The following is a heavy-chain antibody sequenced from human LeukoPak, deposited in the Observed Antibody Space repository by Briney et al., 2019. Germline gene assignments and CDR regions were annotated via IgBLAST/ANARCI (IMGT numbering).Heavy chain of an antibody. D-gene: IGHD5-12*01. Sequence: PSETLSLTCTVSGYSISSGYYWGWIRQPPGKGLEWIGYIYYSGSTNYNPSLKSRVTISVDTSKNQFSLKLSSVTAADTAVYYCAREGDIVATTSFRFDYWGQGTLVTVSS. CDR3: AREGDIVATTSFRFDY. J-gene: IGHJ4*02. CDR1: GYSISSGYY. V-gene: IGHV4-59*01. CDR2: IYYSGST.